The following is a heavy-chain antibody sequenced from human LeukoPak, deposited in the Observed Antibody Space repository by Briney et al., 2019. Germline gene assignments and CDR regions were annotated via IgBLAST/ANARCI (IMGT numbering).Heavy chain of an antibody. J-gene: IGHJ3*02. CDR2: IYYSGST. CDR3: AREYYHDSSGYYPPYAFDI. D-gene: IGHD3-22*01. V-gene: IGHV4-59*01. Sequence: SETLSLTCTVSGGSISSYYWSWIRQPPGKGLEWIGYIYYSGSTNYNPSLKSRVTISVDTSKNQFSLKLSSVTAADTAVYYCAREYYHDSSGYYPPYAFDIWGQGTMVTVSS. CDR1: GGSISSYY.